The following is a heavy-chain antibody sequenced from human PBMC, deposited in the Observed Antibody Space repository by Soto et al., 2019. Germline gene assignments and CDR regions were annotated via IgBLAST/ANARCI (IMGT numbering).Heavy chain of an antibody. Sequence: GGSLRLSCAASGFTFSSYAISWVRQAPGKGLEWVSAISGSGGSTYYADSVKGRFTISRDNSKNTLYLQMNSLRAEDTAVYYWAKDIPYYYDSSVYYGGFDIWGQGKMVTVSS. CDR2: ISGSGGST. V-gene: IGHV3-23*01. J-gene: IGHJ3*02. CDR1: GFTFSSYA. CDR3: AKDIPYYYDSSVYYGGFDI. D-gene: IGHD3-22*01.